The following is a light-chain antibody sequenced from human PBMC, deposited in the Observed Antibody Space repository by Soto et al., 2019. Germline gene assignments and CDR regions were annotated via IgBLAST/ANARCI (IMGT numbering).Light chain of an antibody. Sequence: PGDRVTLSCRASQDIRSSLAWYQQKPGQAPRLLIYGASIRATGVPATFSGSGSGTEFTLSISSLQSEHLGVYYCQQYDNLPLTFGGGTKVDIK. CDR1: QDIRSS. J-gene: IGKJ4*01. CDR3: QQYDNLPLT. CDR2: GAS. V-gene: IGKV3-15*01.